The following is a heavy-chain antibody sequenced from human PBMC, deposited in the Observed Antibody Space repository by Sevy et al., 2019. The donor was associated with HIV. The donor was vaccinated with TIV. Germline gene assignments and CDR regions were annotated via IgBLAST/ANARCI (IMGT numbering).Heavy chain of an antibody. D-gene: IGHD2-2*01. CDR2: VSFDGDST. J-gene: IGHJ6*02. V-gene: IGHV3-30*18. CDR3: AKRGGHDTSGYVSYYYYGMDV. CDR1: GFSFRNYD. Sequence: GGSLRLSCAASGFSFRNYDMLWVRQAPGKGLEWLALVSFDGDSTYSADSVKGRFTSSRDNSKNTLYLQMNSLRVEDTAIYYCAKRGGHDTSGYVSYYYYGMDVWGQGTTVTVSS.